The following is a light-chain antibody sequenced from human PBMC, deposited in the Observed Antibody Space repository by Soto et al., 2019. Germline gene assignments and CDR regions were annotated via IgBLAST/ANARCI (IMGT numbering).Light chain of an antibody. CDR1: QSISSY. V-gene: IGKV1-39*01. Sequence: DIQMTQSPSSLSASVGDRVTITCRASQSISSYLNWYQQKPGKAPKLLIYAASSLQRGVPSRFSGSGSRTDFTLTISSLQPEYFATYYFQPSYSTPETFGQGTKVEIK. CDR2: AAS. J-gene: IGKJ1*01. CDR3: QPSYSTPET.